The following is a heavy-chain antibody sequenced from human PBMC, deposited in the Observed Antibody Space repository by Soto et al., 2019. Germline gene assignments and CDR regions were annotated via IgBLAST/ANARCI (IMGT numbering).Heavy chain of an antibody. Sequence: AXSVKVSCKASGDTRTDFSMHWVRQAPGQRPEWMGWLSVGNGDTKYSQKFQGRVTITRDTSARTAYMELSNLRSEDTAVYYCATSEGDCGGGSCYNYFYYYGMDVWGQGTTVTVSS. CDR1: GDTRTDFS. J-gene: IGHJ6*02. D-gene: IGHD2-15*01. CDR3: ATSEGDCGGGSCYNYFYYYGMDV. V-gene: IGHV1-3*01. CDR2: LSVGNGDT.